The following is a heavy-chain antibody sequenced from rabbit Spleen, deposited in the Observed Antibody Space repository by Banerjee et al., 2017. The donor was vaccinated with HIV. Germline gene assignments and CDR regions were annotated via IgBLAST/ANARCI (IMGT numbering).Heavy chain of an antibody. CDR1: GFSFSSSYY. CDR3: ARSPTGNWYYDL. V-gene: IGHV1S40*01. J-gene: IGHJ4*01. Sequence: QSLEESGGDLVKPEGSLTLTCTASGFSFSSSYYMCWVRQAPGKGLEWIACIYGGSSGSTYYATWAKGRFTISKTSSTTVTLQMTSLAAADTATHFCARSPTGNWYYDLWGPGTLVTVS. CDR2: IYGGSSGST. D-gene: IGHD7-1*01.